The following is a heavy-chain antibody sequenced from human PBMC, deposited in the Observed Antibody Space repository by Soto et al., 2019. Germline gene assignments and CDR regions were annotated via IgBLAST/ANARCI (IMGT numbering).Heavy chain of an antibody. CDR1: GESFLGYY. CDR3: AGYSCSQRERNGFDY. Sequence: QVQLQQRGAGLSKPSETLSLTCAVYGESFLGYYCSWIRQPPGRGLEWIGEINHSGSTNYNPSLKSRDTISVDTSTNQCSLTRRAVTGADTSVYYCAGYSCSQRERNGFDYWGKGTLVTVSS. V-gene: IGHV4-34*01. J-gene: IGHJ4*02. D-gene: IGHD6-6*01. CDR2: INHSGST.